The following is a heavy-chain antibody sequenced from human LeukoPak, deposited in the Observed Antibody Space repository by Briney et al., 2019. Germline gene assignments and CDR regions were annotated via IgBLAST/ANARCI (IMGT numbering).Heavy chain of an antibody. Sequence: SESLSLTCTVSGGSISSYYWSWIRQPPGKGLEWIGYVHYSGTTDYNPSLQSRVTISLDTSENQFSLKLTSVTAADTAVYYCARGSPVGDFWGQGTLVTVSS. D-gene: IGHD3-10*01. J-gene: IGHJ4*02. V-gene: IGHV4-59*01. CDR3: ARGSPVGDF. CDR2: VHYSGTT. CDR1: GGSISSYY.